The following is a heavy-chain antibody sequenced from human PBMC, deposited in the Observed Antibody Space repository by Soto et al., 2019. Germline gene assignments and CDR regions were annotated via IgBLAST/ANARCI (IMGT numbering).Heavy chain of an antibody. D-gene: IGHD3-22*01. CDR1: GFTFSSYA. Sequence: PGGSLRLSCAASGFTFSSYAMSWVRQAPGKGLEWVSAISGSGGSTYYADSVKGRFTISRDNSKNTLYLQMNSLRAEDTAVYYCASPQSDSSGYYGSVEDYFDYWGQGTLVTVSS. J-gene: IGHJ4*02. CDR2: ISGSGGST. CDR3: ASPQSDSSGYYGSVEDYFDY. V-gene: IGHV3-23*01.